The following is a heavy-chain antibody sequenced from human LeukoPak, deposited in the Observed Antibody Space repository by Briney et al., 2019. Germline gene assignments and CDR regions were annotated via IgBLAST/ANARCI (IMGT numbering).Heavy chain of an antibody. V-gene: IGHV4-31*03. Sequence: SETLSLTCTVSGGSISSGGYYWSWIRQHPGKGLEWIGYIYYSGSTYYNPPLKSRVTISVDTSKNQFSLKLSSVTAADTAVYYCARKRRFLEFDYWGQGTLVTVSS. CDR2: IYYSGST. J-gene: IGHJ4*02. CDR3: ARKRRFLEFDY. CDR1: GGSISSGGYY. D-gene: IGHD3-3*01.